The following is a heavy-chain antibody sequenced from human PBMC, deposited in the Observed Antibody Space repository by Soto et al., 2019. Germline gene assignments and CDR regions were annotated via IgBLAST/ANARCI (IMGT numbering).Heavy chain of an antibody. CDR3: ARGDNSGYYTWAE. D-gene: IGHD3-22*01. V-gene: IGHV4-34*01. Sequence: QVQLQQWGAGLLKPSETLSLTCAVYGGSFSGHSWSWIRQPPGKGLEWIGEINHRSNTNYRPSLKSRVIISVDTSKNQFSLKVRSVTAADTAVYYCARGDNSGYYTWAEWSQGTLVTVSS. CDR1: GGSFSGHS. J-gene: IGHJ4*02. CDR2: INHRSNT.